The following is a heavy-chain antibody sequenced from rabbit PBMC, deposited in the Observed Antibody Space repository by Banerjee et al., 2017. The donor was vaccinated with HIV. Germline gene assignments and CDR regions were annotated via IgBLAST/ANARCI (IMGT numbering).Heavy chain of an antibody. CDR3: ARDLAGVIGWNFNL. CDR2: INSNTGNT. CDR1: GFTLSSYW. D-gene: IGHD4-1*01. Sequence: QQQLEESGGGLVKPEGSLTLTCKASGFTLSSYWMWWVRQAPGKGLEWIACINSNTGNTVYASWAKGPFTISKTSSTTVTLQMTSLTAADTATYFCARDLAGVIGWNFNLWGPGTLVTV. V-gene: IGHV1S45*01. J-gene: IGHJ4*01.